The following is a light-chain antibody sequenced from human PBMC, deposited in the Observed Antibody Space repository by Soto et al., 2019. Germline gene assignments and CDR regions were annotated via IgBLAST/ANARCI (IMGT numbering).Light chain of an antibody. J-gene: IGKJ2*01. CDR1: QSVSSSY. V-gene: IGKV3-20*01. CDR3: QQYGSSSYP. Sequence: EIVLTQSPGTLSLSPGERATLSCRASQSVSSSYLAWYQQKPGQAPRLLIYGASSRATGIPDRFSGSGSGTHFTITISRLEPEDFAVYYCQQYGSSSYPFGQGTKLEIK. CDR2: GAS.